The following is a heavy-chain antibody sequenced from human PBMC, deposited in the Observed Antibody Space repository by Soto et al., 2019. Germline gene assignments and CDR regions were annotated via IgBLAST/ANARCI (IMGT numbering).Heavy chain of an antibody. CDR2: TSYDGSDK. D-gene: IGHD3-16*01. V-gene: IGHV3-30*19. Sequence: QVQLVESGGGVVQPGTSLRVSCVGSGFTFRSYVIHWVRQAPGKGLEWVALTSYDGSDKYYGDSVRGRFTISRDNSRNTVDLRMDSLSLEDTALYYCARWGTTGGLDVWGHGTLVSVSS. J-gene: IGHJ1*01. CDR1: GFTFRSYV. CDR3: ARWGTTGGLDV.